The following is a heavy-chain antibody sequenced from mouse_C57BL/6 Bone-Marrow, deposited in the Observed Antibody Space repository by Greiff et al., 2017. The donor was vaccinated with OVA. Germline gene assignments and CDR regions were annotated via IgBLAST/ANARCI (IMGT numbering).Heavy chain of an antibody. V-gene: IGHV1-72*01. CDR1: GYTFTSHW. CDR2: IYPYSGGT. Sequence: VQLQQPGAELVKPGASVKLFCKASGYTFTSHWMHWVKQRPGRGLEWVGRIYPYSGGTKHNEKFKSKATLTVDKPSSTAYMQPSRLTSEDSSVYYCATSRVVCGDDAMDDWGKGTSVTVSS. CDR3: ATSRVVCGDDAMDD. J-gene: IGHJ4*01. D-gene: IGHD1-1*01.